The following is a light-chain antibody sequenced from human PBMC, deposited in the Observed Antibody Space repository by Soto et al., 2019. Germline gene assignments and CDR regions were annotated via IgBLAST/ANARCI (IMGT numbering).Light chain of an antibody. Sequence: EIVLTQSPGTLSLSPGESATLSCRASQSVSSSSLAWYQQKPGQAPRLLIYGASSRATGIPDRFSGSGSGTDFTLTISRLEPEDFAVYYCQQYGSSLYTFGLGTKLEIK. CDR2: GAS. J-gene: IGKJ2*01. CDR1: QSVSSSS. CDR3: QQYGSSLYT. V-gene: IGKV3-20*01.